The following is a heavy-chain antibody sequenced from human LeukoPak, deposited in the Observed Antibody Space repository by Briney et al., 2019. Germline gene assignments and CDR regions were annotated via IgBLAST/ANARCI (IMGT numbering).Heavy chain of an antibody. D-gene: IGHD3-9*01. Sequence: GASVKVSCKAPGGTFNSYAISWVRQAPGQGLEWMGGIIPIFGTANYAQKFQGRVTITADESTSTAYMELSSLRSEDAAVYYCARVTKDILTGFYYYYYMDVWGKGTTVTISS. V-gene: IGHV1-69*13. CDR2: IIPIFGTA. CDR1: GGTFNSYA. CDR3: ARVTKDILTGFYYYYYMDV. J-gene: IGHJ6*03.